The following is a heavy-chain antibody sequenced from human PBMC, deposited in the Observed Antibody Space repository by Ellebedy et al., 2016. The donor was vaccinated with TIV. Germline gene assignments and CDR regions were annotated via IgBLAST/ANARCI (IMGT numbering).Heavy chain of an antibody. V-gene: IGHV1-3*01. Sequence: ASVKVSXKASGYTFTSYAMHWVRQAPGQRLEWMGWINAGNGNTKYSQKFQGRVTITRDTSTSTAYMELSSLRSEDTAVYYCARDSSGYYYFDYWGQGTLVTVSS. CDR1: GYTFTSYA. J-gene: IGHJ4*02. CDR3: ARDSSGYYYFDY. D-gene: IGHD3-22*01. CDR2: INAGNGNT.